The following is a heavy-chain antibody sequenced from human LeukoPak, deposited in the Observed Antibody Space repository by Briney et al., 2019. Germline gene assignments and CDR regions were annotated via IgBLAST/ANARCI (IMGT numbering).Heavy chain of an antibody. V-gene: IGHV4-59*11. Sequence: PSETLSLTCTVSGGPISSHYWTWIRQPPGKGLEWIGYIYYSGSTNYNPSLKSRVTISVDTSKNQFSLKLSSVTAADTAVYYCARGYSSSWEELDYWGQGTLVTVSS. D-gene: IGHD6-13*01. J-gene: IGHJ4*02. CDR3: ARGYSSSWEELDY. CDR2: IYYSGST. CDR1: GGPISSHY.